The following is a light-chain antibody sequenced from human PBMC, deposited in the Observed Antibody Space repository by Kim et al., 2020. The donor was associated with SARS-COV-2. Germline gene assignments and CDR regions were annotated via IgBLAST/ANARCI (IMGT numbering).Light chain of an antibody. CDR3: AAWDDSLNAIV. CDR1: TSNIGGNL. V-gene: IGLV1-44*01. J-gene: IGLJ1*01. Sequence: GQRVTISGSGHTSNIGGNLVNWYQQPPGTAPSLIIYSNNQRPSGVPDRFSGSKSGTSASLAISGLQSLDEADYHCAAWDDSLNAIVFGTGTKVTVL. CDR2: SNN.